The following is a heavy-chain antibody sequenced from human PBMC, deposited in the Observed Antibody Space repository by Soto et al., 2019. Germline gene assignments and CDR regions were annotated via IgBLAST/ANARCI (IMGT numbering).Heavy chain of an antibody. CDR3: ARGWFVSGWSWGQLDY. Sequence: QVQLQQWGAGLLKPSETLSLTCAVYGGSFSGYYWSWIRQPPGKGLEWIGEINHSGSTNYNPSLKSRVTISVDTSKNQFSLKLSSVTAADTAVYYCARGWFVSGWSWGQLDYWGQGTLVTVSS. CDR1: GGSFSGYY. V-gene: IGHV4-34*01. D-gene: IGHD6-19*01. J-gene: IGHJ4*02. CDR2: INHSGST.